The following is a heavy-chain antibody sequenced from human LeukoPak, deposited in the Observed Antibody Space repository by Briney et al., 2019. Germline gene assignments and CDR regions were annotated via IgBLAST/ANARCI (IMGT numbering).Heavy chain of an antibody. Sequence: SETLSLTCAVSGYSISSGYYWGWIRPPPGKGLERIGSIYHSGSTYYNPSLKSRVTISVDTSKNQFSLKLSSVTAADTAVYYCARDSVSKYCSGGRCDTYYFDYWGQGTLVTVSS. CDR1: GYSISSGYY. CDR3: ARDSVSKYCSGGRCDTYYFDY. V-gene: IGHV4-38-2*02. J-gene: IGHJ4*02. D-gene: IGHD2-15*01. CDR2: IYHSGST.